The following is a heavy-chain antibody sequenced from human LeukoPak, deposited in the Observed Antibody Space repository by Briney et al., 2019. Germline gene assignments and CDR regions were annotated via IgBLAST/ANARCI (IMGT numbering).Heavy chain of an antibody. CDR1: GGTFSSYA. CDR2: IIPIFGTA. V-gene: IGHV1-69*13. Sequence: SVKVSCKASGGTFSSYAISWVRQAPGQGLEWMGGIIPIFGTANYAQKFQGRVTITADESTSTAYMELSSLRSEDTAVYYCARDRSKTTGNEYYFDYWGQGTLVTVSS. CDR3: ARDRSKTTGNEYYFDY. J-gene: IGHJ4*02. D-gene: IGHD4-17*01.